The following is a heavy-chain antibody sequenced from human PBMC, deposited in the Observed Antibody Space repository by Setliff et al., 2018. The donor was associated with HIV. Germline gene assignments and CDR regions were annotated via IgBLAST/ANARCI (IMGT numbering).Heavy chain of an antibody. CDR2: VTHSGRT. CDR3: ASDISPDDGYNRLHYFDY. CDR1: GGSFNGYS. V-gene: IGHV4-34*01. J-gene: IGHJ4*02. Sequence: SETLSLTCAVYGGSFNGYSWTWIRQPPGKGLEWIGEVTHSGRTNYNPSLESRVTISVDTSKNQFSLKLSSVTAADTAVYYCASDISPDDGYNRLHYFDYWGQGTLVTVSS. D-gene: IGHD5-12*01.